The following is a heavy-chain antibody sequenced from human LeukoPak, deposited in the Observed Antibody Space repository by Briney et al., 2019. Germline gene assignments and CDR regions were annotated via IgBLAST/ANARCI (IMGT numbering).Heavy chain of an antibody. CDR1: GFTFSSYA. Sequence: GGSLRLSCATSGFTFSSYAMSWVRQAPGKGLEWVSAISGSGGSTYYADSVKGRFTISRDNSKNTLYLQMNSLRAEDTAVYYCGKSEQRLVYDYWGQGTLVTVSS. CDR3: GKSEQRLVYDY. D-gene: IGHD6-13*01. V-gene: IGHV3-23*01. J-gene: IGHJ4*02. CDR2: ISGSGGST.